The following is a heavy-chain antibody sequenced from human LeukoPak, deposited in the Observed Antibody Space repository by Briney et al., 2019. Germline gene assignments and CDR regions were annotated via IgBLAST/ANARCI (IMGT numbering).Heavy chain of an antibody. CDR1: GFTVSSKY. J-gene: IGHJ4*02. D-gene: IGHD5-12*01. V-gene: IGHV3-53*01. CDR2: ITSGGNT. Sequence: PGGSLRLSCAASGFTVSSKYMSWVRQAPGKGLEWVSVITSGGNTYYADSVKGRFTTSRDNSKNTLYVQMNSLRAEDTAIYYCARGRGYRDYDRPLDYWGQGTLVTVSS. CDR3: ARGRGYRDYDRPLDY.